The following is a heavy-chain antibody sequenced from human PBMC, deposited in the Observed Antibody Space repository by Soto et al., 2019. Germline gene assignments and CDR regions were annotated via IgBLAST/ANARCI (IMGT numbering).Heavy chain of an antibody. CDR2: INPSGGST. Sequence: SVKVSCKASVYTFTSQYIHWVRQAPGQGLEWMGIINPSGGSTTYAQKFQGRVTMTRDTSTSTVYMELSSLRSEDTAVYYCTRGGTSDYYDSSGYDPSPDYWGQGTLVTVSS. CDR3: TRGGTSDYYDSSGYDPSPDY. CDR1: VYTFTSQY. J-gene: IGHJ4*02. D-gene: IGHD3-22*01. V-gene: IGHV1-46*03.